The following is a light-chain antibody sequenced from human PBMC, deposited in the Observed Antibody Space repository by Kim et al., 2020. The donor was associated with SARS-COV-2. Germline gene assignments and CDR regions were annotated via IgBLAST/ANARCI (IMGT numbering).Light chain of an antibody. CDR3: QSYDSNDQV. CDR1: SGSIASNY. CDR2: EDN. Sequence: LTQPHSVSESPGKTVTISCTRSSGSIASNYVQWYQQRPGSAPTTVIYEDNQRPSGVPDRFSGSIDSSSNSASLTISGLKTEDEADFYCQSYDSNDQVFGGGTQLTVL. V-gene: IGLV6-57*03. J-gene: IGLJ3*02.